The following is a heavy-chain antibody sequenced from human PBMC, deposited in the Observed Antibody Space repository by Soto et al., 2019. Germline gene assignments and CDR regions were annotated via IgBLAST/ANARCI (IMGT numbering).Heavy chain of an antibody. Sequence: QVQLVQSGAEVKKPGSSVKVSCKASGGTFSSYAISWVRQAPGQGLEWMGGIIPIFGTANYAQKFQGRVTITAYESTSTAYMELSSLISEDTAVYYCAISTPGIAVAATRRYFDYWGQGTLVTVSS. V-gene: IGHV1-69*01. J-gene: IGHJ4*02. D-gene: IGHD6-19*01. CDR1: GGTFSSYA. CDR2: IIPIFGTA. CDR3: AISTPGIAVAATRRYFDY.